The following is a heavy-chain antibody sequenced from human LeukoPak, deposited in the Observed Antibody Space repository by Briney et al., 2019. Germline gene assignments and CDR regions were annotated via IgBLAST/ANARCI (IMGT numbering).Heavy chain of an antibody. CDR3: ARQPKSCTPGVFITGKACWFDS. Sequence: SETLSLTCAVYGGSFSGYYWSWIRQPPGKGLEWIGDINHSGSTNYNPSLKSRVTISVDTAKNQFSLNLRSVNAADTAVYFCARQPKSCTPGVFITGKACWFDSWGQGTLVTVSS. J-gene: IGHJ5*01. D-gene: IGHD3-10*01. CDR1: GGSFSGYY. V-gene: IGHV4-34*01. CDR2: INHSGST.